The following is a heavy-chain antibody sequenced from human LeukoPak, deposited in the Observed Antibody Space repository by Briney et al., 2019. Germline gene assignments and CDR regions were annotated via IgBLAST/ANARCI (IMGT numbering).Heavy chain of an antibody. CDR1: GYTFTSQD. CDR3: VASLFGSGSHDAFDI. Sequence: ASVKVSCKASGYTFTSQDISWVRQATGQGLEWMGWMNPNSGNTGYAQKFQGRVTITRNTSINTAYMELSSLRSEDTAVYYCVASLFGSGSHDAFDIWGQGTMVTVSS. V-gene: IGHV1-8*03. D-gene: IGHD3-22*01. J-gene: IGHJ3*02. CDR2: MNPNSGNT.